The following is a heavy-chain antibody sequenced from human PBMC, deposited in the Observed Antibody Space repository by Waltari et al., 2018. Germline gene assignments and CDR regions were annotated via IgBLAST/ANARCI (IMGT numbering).Heavy chain of an antibody. Sequence: QVQLVQSGAEVKKPGASVTVSCKASGYTFSNFAIHWVRQAPGQMLEWMGWITAGNDNTKYSQKFQGRLTITRDTSASTAYMELSSLTSEDTAVYYCAAFTSGWSYGMDVWGQGTTVTVSS. J-gene: IGHJ6*02. D-gene: IGHD6-19*01. V-gene: IGHV1-3*01. CDR3: AAFTSGWSYGMDV. CDR1: GYTFSNFA. CDR2: ITAGNDNT.